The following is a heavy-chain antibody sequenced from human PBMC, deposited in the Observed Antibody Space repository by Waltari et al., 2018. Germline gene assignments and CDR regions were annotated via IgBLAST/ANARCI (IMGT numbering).Heavy chain of an antibody. Sequence: EVQLVESGGDLVQPGGSVRLPGAASGSSSGGSWMTWVRQGPGERLEEVGNRNQNEGKKNYVDSRKGRFTISRDNTKNSLYLQMSNLRVDDTAVYYCARDKCNSIGCGRGIYYFDYWGQGARVTVSS. J-gene: IGHJ4*02. V-gene: IGHV3-7*04. CDR3: ARDKCNSIGCGRGIYYFDY. D-gene: IGHD4-4*01. CDR1: GSSSGGSW. CDR2: RNQNEGKK.